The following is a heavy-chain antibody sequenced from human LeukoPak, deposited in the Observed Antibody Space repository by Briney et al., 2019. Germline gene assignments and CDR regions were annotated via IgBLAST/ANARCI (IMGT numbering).Heavy chain of an antibody. CDR3: AKYGGYTGSGYFDY. D-gene: IGHD2-2*02. J-gene: IGHJ4*02. Sequence: GGSLRLSCAASGFTFSSYAMSWVRQAPGKGLEGVSAISGGGSNTYYADSVKGRFTISRDNSENTLYLQMNSLRAEDTALYYCAKYGGYTGSGYFDYWGQGTLVTVSS. CDR2: ISGGGSNT. CDR1: GFTFSSYA. V-gene: IGHV3-23*01.